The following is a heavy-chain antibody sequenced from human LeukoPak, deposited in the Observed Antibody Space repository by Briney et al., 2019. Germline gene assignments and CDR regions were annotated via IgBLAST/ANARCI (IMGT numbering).Heavy chain of an antibody. CDR2: IKWDGGRT. D-gene: IGHD6-13*01. J-gene: IGHJ4*02. CDR1: GFTFDDHG. CDR3: ARGSGSSWYFYLDY. Sequence: GGSLRLSCVASGFTFDDHGMSWVRQGPGKGLERVSGIKWDGGRTGYADSVKGRFTISRDNAKNSVYLQMNSLRAEDTALYYCARGSGSSWYFYLDYWGQGTLVTVSS. V-gene: IGHV3-20*04.